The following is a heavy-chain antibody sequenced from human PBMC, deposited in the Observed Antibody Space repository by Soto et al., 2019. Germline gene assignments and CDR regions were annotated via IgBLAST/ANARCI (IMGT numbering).Heavy chain of an antibody. V-gene: IGHV1-18*01. J-gene: IGHJ4*02. CDR1: GYTFTSNG. D-gene: IGHD2-21*02. CDR2: ISAYNGNT. CDR3: ARDLAYCGGDCYPIDY. Sequence: QVQLVQSGAEVKKPGASVKVSCKASGYTFTSNGISWVRQAPGQGLEWMGWISAYNGNTNYAQKLQGRVTMTTDTTTSTAYMERRSVRSDDTSVYYCARDLAYCGGDCYPIDYWGQGTLVTVSS.